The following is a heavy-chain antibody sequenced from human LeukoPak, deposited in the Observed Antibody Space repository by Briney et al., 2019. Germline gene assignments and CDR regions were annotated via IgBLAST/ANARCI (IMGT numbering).Heavy chain of an antibody. CDR2: ISYDGSNK. CDR3: AKERDYFSDY. D-gene: IGHD2/OR15-2a*01. J-gene: IGHJ4*02. V-gene: IGHV3-30*18. Sequence: GGSLRLSCAASGFTFSSYGMHWVRQAPGKGLEWVAVISYDGSNKYYADSVKGRFTISRDNSKNTLYLQMNSLRAEDTAVYYCAKERDYFSDYWGQGTLVTVSS. CDR1: GFTFSSYG.